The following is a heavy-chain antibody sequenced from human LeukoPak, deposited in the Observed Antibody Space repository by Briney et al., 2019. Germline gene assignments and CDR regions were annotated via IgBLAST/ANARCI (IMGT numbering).Heavy chain of an antibody. CDR2: IDQDGSSK. V-gene: IGHV3-7*01. Sequence: GGSLRLSCAASGFSFSSSWMTWVRQAPGKGLEWVGNIDQDGSSKYYVDSVKGRFTISRDNVKNSLYLQMNSLRADDTAVYYCARETPGKEGFHYRNPPWFDPWGQGTLVTVSS. CDR1: GFSFSSSW. CDR3: ARETPGKEGFHYRNPPWFDP. D-gene: IGHD1-14*01. J-gene: IGHJ5*02.